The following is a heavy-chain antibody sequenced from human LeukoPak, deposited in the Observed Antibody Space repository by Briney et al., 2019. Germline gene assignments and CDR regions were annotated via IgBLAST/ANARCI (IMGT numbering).Heavy chain of an antibody. J-gene: IGHJ5*02. V-gene: IGHV3-74*01. Sequence: GGSLRLSCAASGFTFSSYWMHWVRQAPGKELVWVSRINSDGSSTSYADPVKGRFTISRDNAKNTLYLQMNSLRAEDTAVYYCARALWQQLVNWFDPWGQGTLVTVSS. CDR2: INSDGSST. D-gene: IGHD6-13*01. CDR3: ARALWQQLVNWFDP. CDR1: GFTFSSYW.